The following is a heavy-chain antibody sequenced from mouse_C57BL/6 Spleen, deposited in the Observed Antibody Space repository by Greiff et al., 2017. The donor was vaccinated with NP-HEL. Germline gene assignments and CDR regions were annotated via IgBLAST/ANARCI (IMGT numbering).Heavy chain of an antibody. CDR3: ARRTFYAMDY. J-gene: IGHJ4*01. Sequence: QVQLKQSGPELVKPGASVKISCKASGYSFTSYYIHWVKQRPGQGLEWIGWIYPGSGNTKYNEKFKGKATLTADTSSSTAYMQLSSLTSEDSAVYYCARRTFYAMDYWGQGTSVTVSS. CDR1: GYSFTSYY. V-gene: IGHV1-66*01. CDR2: IYPGSGNT.